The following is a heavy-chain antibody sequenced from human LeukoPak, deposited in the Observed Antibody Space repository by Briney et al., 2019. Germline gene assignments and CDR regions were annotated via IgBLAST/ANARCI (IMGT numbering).Heavy chain of an antibody. CDR1: GYTFTSYA. Sequence: ASVKVSCKASGYTFTSYAMNWVRQAPGQGLEWMRWINTNTGNPTYAQGFTGRFVFSLDTSVSTAYLQISSLKAEDTAVYYCARDPGPHYYGSGGFDYWGQGTLVTVSS. V-gene: IGHV7-4-1*02. D-gene: IGHD3-10*01. CDR2: INTNTGNP. J-gene: IGHJ4*02. CDR3: ARDPGPHYYGSGGFDY.